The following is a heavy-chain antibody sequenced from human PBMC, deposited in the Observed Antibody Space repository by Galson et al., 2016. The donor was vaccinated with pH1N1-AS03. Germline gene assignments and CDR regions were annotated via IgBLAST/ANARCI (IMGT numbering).Heavy chain of an antibody. D-gene: IGHD3-16*02. V-gene: IGHV3-7*03. Sequence: SLRLSCAASGFTFSRNWMTWVRQAPGKGLEWVANIKYDGSETYYVESVKGRFTIPRDNAKNSLFLQMNSLRAEDTAVYYCARDGYRYAMDVWGQGTTVTVSS. CDR2: IKYDGSET. CDR3: ARDGYRYAMDV. CDR1: GFTFSRNW. J-gene: IGHJ6*02.